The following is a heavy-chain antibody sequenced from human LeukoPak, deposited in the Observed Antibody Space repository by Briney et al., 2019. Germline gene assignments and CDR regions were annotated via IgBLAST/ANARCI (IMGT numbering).Heavy chain of an antibody. J-gene: IGHJ4*02. D-gene: IGHD3-22*01. CDR1: GFTFSSYG. CDR3: AKDLSALTDSSGYYYGEFDY. Sequence: GGSLRLSCAASGFTFSSYGMHWVRQAPGKGLEWVAVMSYDGSNKYYADSVKGRFTISRDNSKNTLYLQMNSLRAEDTAVYYCAKDLSALTDSSGYYYGEFDYWGQGTLVTVSS. CDR2: MSYDGSNK. V-gene: IGHV3-30*18.